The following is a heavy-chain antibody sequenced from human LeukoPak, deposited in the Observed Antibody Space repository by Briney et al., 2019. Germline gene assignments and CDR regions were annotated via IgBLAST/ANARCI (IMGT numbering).Heavy chain of an antibody. CDR1: GFTISTYG. CDR3: AKSVYHSGNF. J-gene: IGHJ4*02. D-gene: IGHD3-10*01. Sequence: GGSLRLSCAASGFTISTYGMSWVRQAPGKGLEWVSSISGGTTYYADSVKGRFTIPRDTSKNTVYLQMNSLRAEDTAVYYCAKSVYHSGNFWGQGTLVTVSS. CDR2: ISGGTT. V-gene: IGHV3-23*01.